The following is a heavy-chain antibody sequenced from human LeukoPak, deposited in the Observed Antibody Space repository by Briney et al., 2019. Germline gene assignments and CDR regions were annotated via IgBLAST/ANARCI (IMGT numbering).Heavy chain of an antibody. D-gene: IGHD2-2*01. CDR3: ASYCSSTSCPGGYYYYYMDV. J-gene: IGHJ6*03. Sequence: PGGSLRLSCAASGFTFSSYGMHWVRQAPGKGLEWVAVISYDGSNKYYADSVKGRFTISRDNSKNTLYLQMNSLRAEDTAVCYCASYCSSTSCPGGYYYYYMDVWGKGTTVTVSS. V-gene: IGHV3-30*03. CDR2: ISYDGSNK. CDR1: GFTFSSYG.